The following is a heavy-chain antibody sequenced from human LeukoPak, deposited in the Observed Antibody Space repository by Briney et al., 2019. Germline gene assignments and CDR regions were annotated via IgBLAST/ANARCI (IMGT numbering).Heavy chain of an antibody. CDR1: GFTFSDYY. CDR2: IKQDGSEK. D-gene: IGHD3-10*01. J-gene: IGHJ5*02. CDR3: ARSYGSGSPELPESNWFDP. Sequence: GGSLRLSCAASGFTFSDYYMSWIRQAPGKGLEWVANIKQDGSEKYYVDSVKGRFTISRDNAKNSLYLQMNSLRAEDTAVYYCARSYGSGSPELPESNWFDPWGQGALVTVSS. V-gene: IGHV3-7*01.